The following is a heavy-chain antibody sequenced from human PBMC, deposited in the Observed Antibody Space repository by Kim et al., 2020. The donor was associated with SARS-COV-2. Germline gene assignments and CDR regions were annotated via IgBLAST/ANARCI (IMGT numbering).Heavy chain of an antibody. D-gene: IGHD3-22*01. V-gene: IGHV4-59*13. J-gene: IGHJ4*02. CDR1: GGSISSYY. Sequence: SETLSLTCTVSGGSISSYYWSWIRQPPGKGLEWIGYIYYSGSTNYNPSLKSRVTISVDTSKNQFSLKLSSVTAADTAVYYCARGRGLNYYDSSGYYDYWGQGTLVTVSS. CDR2: IYYSGST. CDR3: ARGRGLNYYDSSGYYDY.